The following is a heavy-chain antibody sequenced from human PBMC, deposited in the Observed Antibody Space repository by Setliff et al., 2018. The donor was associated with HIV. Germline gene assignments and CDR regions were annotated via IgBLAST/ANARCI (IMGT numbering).Heavy chain of an antibody. J-gene: IGHJ5*02. CDR3: ARADRSDFRERFKWFDP. V-gene: IGHV4-39*07. D-gene: IGHD3-22*01. CDR2: MHYSGTT. CDR1: GGSLSSGSYY. Sequence: SETLSLTCSVSGGSLSSGSYYWGWIRLSPGKGLEWIGSMHYSGTTYYNPSLQSRVTISIDMSKNQFSLKLSYVTAADTAVYYCARADRSDFRERFKWFDPWGQGTLVTVPQ.